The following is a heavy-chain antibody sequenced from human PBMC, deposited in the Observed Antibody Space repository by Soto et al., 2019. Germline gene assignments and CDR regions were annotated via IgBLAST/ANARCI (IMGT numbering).Heavy chain of an antibody. V-gene: IGHV3-48*02. J-gene: IGHJ6*02. CDR2: ISRRGTTT. Sequence: PGGSLRLSCEASGFSFVSYSMNWVRQAPGKGLEWVSFISRRGTTTYYADSVKGRFTVSRDNAKNSLSLEVNSLRDEDTAVYYCARLGYCSSATCKYYFYYYGMDVWGQGTTVTVSS. CDR3: ARLGYCSSATCKYYFYYYGMDV. D-gene: IGHD2-2*01. CDR1: GFSFVSYS.